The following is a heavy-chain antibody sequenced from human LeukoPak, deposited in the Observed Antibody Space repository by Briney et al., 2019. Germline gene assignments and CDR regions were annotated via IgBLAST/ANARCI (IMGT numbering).Heavy chain of an antibody. CDR1: GYTFTGYY. D-gene: IGHD2-2*01. J-gene: IGHJ6*02. CDR3: ARDSVVVPAAITGQAYGMDV. Sequence: ASVKVSCKASGYTFTGYYMHWLRQAPGQGLEWMGCINPNSGGTNYAQKFQGRFTMTRDTSISTPYMELSRLRSDDTAVYYCARDSVVVPAAITGQAYGMDVWGQGTTVTVSS. CDR2: INPNSGGT. V-gene: IGHV1-2*02.